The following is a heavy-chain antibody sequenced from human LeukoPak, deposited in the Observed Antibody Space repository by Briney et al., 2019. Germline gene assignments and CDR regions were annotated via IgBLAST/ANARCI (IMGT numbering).Heavy chain of an antibody. J-gene: IGHJ5*02. CDR3: ATELAFPGTFDP. Sequence: GRSLRLSCEASGFTFSSYPMFWVREAPGKGPEWVAMISHDGSTKHYADTVKGRFTISRDNSKDTFSLQLNGLRAVDSGVYYCATELAFPGTFDPWGQGTLVIVSS. CDR2: ISHDGSTK. D-gene: IGHD1-1*01. V-gene: IGHV3-30*14. CDR1: GFTFSSYP.